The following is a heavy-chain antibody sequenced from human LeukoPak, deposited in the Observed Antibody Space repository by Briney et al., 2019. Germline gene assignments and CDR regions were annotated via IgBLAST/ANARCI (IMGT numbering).Heavy chain of an antibody. CDR1: GYSISSGYY. CDR3: AKTVTVTTSAFDI. J-gene: IGHJ3*02. Sequence: SETLSLTCTVSGYSISSGYYWGWIRQPPGKGLEWMGTIYHSESTYYNPSLKSRVTISVDTSKNQFSLKLSSVTAADTAVYYCAKTVTVTTSAFDIWGQGTMVTVSS. D-gene: IGHD4-17*01. V-gene: IGHV4-38-2*02. CDR2: IYHSEST.